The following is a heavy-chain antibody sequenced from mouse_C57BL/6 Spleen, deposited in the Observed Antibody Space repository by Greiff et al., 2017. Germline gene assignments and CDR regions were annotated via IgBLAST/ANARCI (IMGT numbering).Heavy chain of an antibody. V-gene: IGHV1-26*01. CDR2: INPNNGGT. J-gene: IGHJ2*01. CDR3: ARIWDY. Sequence: EVQLQQSGPELVKPGASVKISCKASGYTFTDYYMNWVKQSHGKSLEWIGDINPNNGGTSYNQKFKGKATLTVDKSSSTAYMELRSLTSEDAAVYYCARIWDYWGQGTTLTDSS. CDR1: GYTFTDYY.